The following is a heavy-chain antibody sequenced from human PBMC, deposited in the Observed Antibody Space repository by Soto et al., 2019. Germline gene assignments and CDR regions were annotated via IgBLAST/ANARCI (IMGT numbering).Heavy chain of an antibody. CDR1: GYSFTSFW. CDR3: VRRRFGYGDSLDY. V-gene: IGHV5-51*01. J-gene: IGHJ4*02. Sequence: ESLKISCKGSGYSFTSFWIGWVRQMPGEGLEWMGIIYPGDSDTRYSPSFQGQITISGDKSISTAYLQWSSLEASDTAMYYCVRRRFGYGDSLDYWGQGTQVTVSS. D-gene: IGHD4-17*01. CDR2: IYPGDSDT.